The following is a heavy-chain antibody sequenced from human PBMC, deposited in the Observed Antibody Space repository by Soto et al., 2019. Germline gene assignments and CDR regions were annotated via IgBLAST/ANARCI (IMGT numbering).Heavy chain of an antibody. CDR3: ARSTTRCYSLCWFDP. J-gene: IGHJ5*02. Sequence: GASVKVSCKASGYTFTTYTIQWVRQAPGQRLEWMGWINAGNGETKYSQNFQGRVTITRDTSASTAYMELNSLRSEDTAVYYRARSTTRCYSLCWFDPWGQGTRVTVSS. D-gene: IGHD2-2*02. CDR1: GYTFTTYT. V-gene: IGHV1-3*01. CDR2: INAGNGET.